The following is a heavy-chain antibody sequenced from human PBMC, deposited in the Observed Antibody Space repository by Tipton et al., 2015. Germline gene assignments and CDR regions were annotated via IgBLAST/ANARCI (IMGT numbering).Heavy chain of an antibody. V-gene: IGHV3-21*01. J-gene: IGHJ4*02. Sequence: GSLRLSCAASGFTFSSYAMNWVRQAPGKGLEWVSSISTGSTYIYYADSLKGRFTISRDNARNSLYLQMNSLRAEDTAVYYCARASGPGTTPPDYWGQGTLVSVSS. D-gene: IGHD1-7*01. CDR2: ISTGSTYI. CDR1: GFTFSSYA. CDR3: ARASGPGTTPPDY.